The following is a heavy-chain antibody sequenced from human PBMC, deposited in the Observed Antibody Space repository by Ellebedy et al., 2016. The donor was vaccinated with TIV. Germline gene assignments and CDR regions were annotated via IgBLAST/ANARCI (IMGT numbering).Heavy chain of an antibody. V-gene: IGHV3-30*03. CDR2: VSYAGNNK. CDR1: GLTYSRYA. CDR3: ARPLIAAAGMGFDP. J-gene: IGHJ5*02. D-gene: IGHD6-13*01. Sequence: PGGSLRLSCAASGLTYSRYAMTWVRQAPGKGLEWVAVVSYAGNNKYYADSVKGRFTVSRDNSKNTLYLQMNSLRAEDTAVYYCARPLIAAAGMGFDPWGQGTLVTVSS.